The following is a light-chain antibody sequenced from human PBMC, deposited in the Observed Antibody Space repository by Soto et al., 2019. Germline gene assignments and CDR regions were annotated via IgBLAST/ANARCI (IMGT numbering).Light chain of an antibody. J-gene: IGKJ5*01. CDR2: AAS. CDR1: QSITNY. V-gene: IGKV1-39*01. Sequence: DIPMTQSPSSLSASVGDRVTITCRASQSITNYLSWYQLKPGKAPQLLIYAASSLQSGVPSRFSGSGSGTDFTLTINSLQSEDFATYYCHQNYIIPDTFGQGTRLDIK. CDR3: HQNYIIPDT.